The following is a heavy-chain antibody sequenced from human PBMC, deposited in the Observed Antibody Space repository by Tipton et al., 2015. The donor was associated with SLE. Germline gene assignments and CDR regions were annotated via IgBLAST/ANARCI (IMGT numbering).Heavy chain of an antibody. CDR3: ARQPLYYDSRGSSPAYFQS. J-gene: IGHJ1*01. V-gene: IGHV4-38-2*01. D-gene: IGHD3-22*01. CDR1: DFSITTTYY. CDR2: IWHSGTA. Sequence: TLSLTCAVSDFSITTTYYWGWIRQTPGKGLEWIGSIWHSGTAHYNPSLESRVSISVDTSQNHFSLRLTSVTAEDTAVYYCARQPLYYDSRGSSPAYFQSWGQGTPVTVSS.